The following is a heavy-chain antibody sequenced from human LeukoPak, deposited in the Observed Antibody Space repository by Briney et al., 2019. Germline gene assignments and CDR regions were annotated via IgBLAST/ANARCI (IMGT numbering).Heavy chain of an antibody. Sequence: ASVKVSCKASGYTFTGYYMHWVRQAPGQGLEWMGWINPNSGGTNYAQKFQGRVTITADKSTSTAYMELSSLRSEDTAVYYCARESIVGATIDYWGQGTLVTVSS. V-gene: IGHV1-2*02. D-gene: IGHD1-26*01. CDR3: ARESIVGATIDY. CDR1: GYTFTGYY. J-gene: IGHJ4*02. CDR2: INPNSGGT.